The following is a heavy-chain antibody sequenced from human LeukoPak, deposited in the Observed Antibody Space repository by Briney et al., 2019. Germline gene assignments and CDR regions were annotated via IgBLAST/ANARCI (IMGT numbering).Heavy chain of an antibody. CDR2: IYSGGST. J-gene: IGHJ4*02. CDR1: EFSVGSNY. Sequence: PGGSLRLSCAASEFSVGSNYMTWVRQAPGKGLEWVSLIYSGGSTYYADSVKGRFTIRDNSKNTLYLQMNSLRAEDTAVYYCARGPSGYHNTGGQGTLVTVSS. V-gene: IGHV3-66*01. CDR3: ARGPSGYHNT. D-gene: IGHD5-12*01.